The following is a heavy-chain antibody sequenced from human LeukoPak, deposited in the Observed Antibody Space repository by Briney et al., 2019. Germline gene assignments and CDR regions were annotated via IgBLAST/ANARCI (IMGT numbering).Heavy chain of an antibody. V-gene: IGHV4-39*01. CDR2: IYYSGST. Sequence: SETLSLTCTVSGGSISSSSYYWGWNRQPPGKGLEWIGSIYYSGSTYYNPSLKSRVTISVDTSKNQFSLKLSSVTAADTAVYYCASLGLSGASDYWGQGTLVTVSS. CDR3: ASLGLSGASDY. D-gene: IGHD1-26*01. CDR1: GGSISSSSYY. J-gene: IGHJ4*02.